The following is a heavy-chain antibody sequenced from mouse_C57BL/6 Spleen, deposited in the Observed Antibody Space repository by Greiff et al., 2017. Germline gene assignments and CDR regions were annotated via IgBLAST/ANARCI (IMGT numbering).Heavy chain of an antibody. CDR2: LSSGSSTI. Sequence: DVQLVASGGGLVKPGGSLKLSCAASGFTFRDYGMHWVRQAPEQGLEWVAYLSSGSSTIYHADTVQGLFTISRDNAKNTLFLQMTSLRSEDTAMYYCARDYGSIFAYWGQGTLVTVSA. CDR3: ARDYGSIFAY. V-gene: IGHV5-17*01. D-gene: IGHD1-1*01. J-gene: IGHJ3*01. CDR1: GFTFRDYG.